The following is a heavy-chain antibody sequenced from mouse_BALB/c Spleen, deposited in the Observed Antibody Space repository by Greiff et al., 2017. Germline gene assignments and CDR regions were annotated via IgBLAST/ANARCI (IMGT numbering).Heavy chain of an antibody. J-gene: IGHJ2*01. Sequence: EVQVVESGGGLVQPGGSRKLSCAASGFTFSSFGMHWVRQAPEKGLEWVAYISSGSSTIYYADTVKGRFTISRDNPKNTLFLQMTSLRSEDTAMYYCARGGTGKGDYWGQGTTLTVSS. D-gene: IGHD4-1*01. CDR2: ISSGSSTI. V-gene: IGHV5-17*02. CDR3: ARGGTGKGDY. CDR1: GFTFSSFG.